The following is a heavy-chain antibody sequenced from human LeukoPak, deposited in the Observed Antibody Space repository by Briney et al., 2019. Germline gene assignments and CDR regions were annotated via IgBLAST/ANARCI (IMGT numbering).Heavy chain of an antibody. CDR1: GFTFSSYW. V-gene: IGHV3-7*03. CDR3: ARDTASPYYYGSGGYGMDV. CDR2: IKQDGSEK. D-gene: IGHD3-10*01. Sequence: GGSLRLSCAASGFTFSSYWMSWVRQAPGKGLEWVANIKQDGSEKYYVDSVKGRFTISRDNAKNSLYLQMNSLRAEDTALYHCARDTASPYYYGSGGYGMDVWGQGTTVTVSS. J-gene: IGHJ6*02.